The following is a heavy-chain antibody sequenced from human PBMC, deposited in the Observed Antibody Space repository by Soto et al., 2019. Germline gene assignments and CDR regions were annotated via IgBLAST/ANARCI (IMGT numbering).Heavy chain of an antibody. CDR1: GFTFSSYA. Sequence: GSLRLSCAASGFTFSSYAMSWVRQAPGKGLEWVSAISGSSGNIYYADSVKGRFTISRDNAKNTLYLQMSSLRDEDTAVYYCARETPPGYWGQGTLVTVSS. CDR3: ARETPPGY. V-gene: IGHV3-23*01. CDR2: ISGSSGNI. J-gene: IGHJ4*02.